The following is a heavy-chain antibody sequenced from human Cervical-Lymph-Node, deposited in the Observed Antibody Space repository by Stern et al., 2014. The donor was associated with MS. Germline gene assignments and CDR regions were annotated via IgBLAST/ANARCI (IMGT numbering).Heavy chain of an antibody. V-gene: IGHV3-30*18. Sequence: VQLEESGGGVVQPGRSLRLSCAASGFTFSSYGMHWVRQAPGKGLEWVAVISYDGSNKYYADSVKGRFTISRDNSKNTLYLQMNSLRVEDTAVYYCAKGGSTSWRTLGYYGMDVWGQGTTVTVSS. J-gene: IGHJ6*02. D-gene: IGHD2-2*01. CDR1: GFTFSSYG. CDR3: AKGGSTSWRTLGYYGMDV. CDR2: ISYDGSNK.